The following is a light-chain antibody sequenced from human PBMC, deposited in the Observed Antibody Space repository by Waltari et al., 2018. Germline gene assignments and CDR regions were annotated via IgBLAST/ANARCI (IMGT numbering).Light chain of an antibody. V-gene: IGLV2-8*01. J-gene: IGLJ2*01. Sequence: QSALTQPPSASGSPGQSVTISCTGTSSDVGGYVYVSWYHQHPGKAPKVIIYEVDKRPSGVPDRFSGSKAGNTASLTVSGLQADDEADYYCSSYAGSNNLVFGGGTKLTVL. CDR3: SSYAGSNNLV. CDR2: EVD. CDR1: SSDVGGYVY.